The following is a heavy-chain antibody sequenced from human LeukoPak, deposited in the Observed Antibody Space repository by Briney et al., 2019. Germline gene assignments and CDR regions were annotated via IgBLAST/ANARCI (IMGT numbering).Heavy chain of an antibody. Sequence: SETLSLTCTVSGGSISSYYWSWIRQPPGKGLEWIGYIYTSGSTNYNPSLKSRVTISVDTSKNQFSLKLSSVTAADTAVYYCARHGDEYSNYYYYYYMDVWGKGTTVTVSS. CDR2: IYTSGST. CDR3: ARHGDEYSNYYYYYYMDV. CDR1: GGSISSYY. J-gene: IGHJ6*03. D-gene: IGHD4-11*01. V-gene: IGHV4-4*09.